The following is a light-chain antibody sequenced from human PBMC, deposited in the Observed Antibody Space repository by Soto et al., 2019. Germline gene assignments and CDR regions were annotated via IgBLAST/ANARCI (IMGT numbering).Light chain of an antibody. CDR3: QQRSDWRGA. J-gene: IGKJ4*01. CDR2: DAS. V-gene: IGKV3-11*01. Sequence: EIVLTQSPVTLSLSPGERATLSCRASQSISKYLAWYQQKPGQAPRLLIYDASIRATGISARFSGSGSGTDFTLTIGSLETEDFAVYYCQQRSDWRGAFGGGTKVESK. CDR1: QSISKY.